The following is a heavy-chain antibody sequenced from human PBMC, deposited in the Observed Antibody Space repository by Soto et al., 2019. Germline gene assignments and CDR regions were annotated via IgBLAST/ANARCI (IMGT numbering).Heavy chain of an antibody. D-gene: IGHD2-15*01. CDR3: AKDGLGSCTGGTCYGSDY. J-gene: IGHJ4*02. Sequence: EVQLLESGGNLVQPGGSLRLSCAASGFTFSSYVMSWVRQAPGKGLEWVSTISGSGASIYDADSVKGLFTISRDNSKNTVYLQMNSLRAEDTAVYYCAKDGLGSCTGGTCYGSDYWGQGTLVTVSS. CDR2: ISGSGASI. V-gene: IGHV3-23*01. CDR1: GFTFSSYV.